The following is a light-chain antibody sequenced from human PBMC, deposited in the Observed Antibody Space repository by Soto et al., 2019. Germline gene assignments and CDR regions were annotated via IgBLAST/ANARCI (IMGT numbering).Light chain of an antibody. Sequence: DIQLTQSPSFLSASVGDRVTITCRASQGIRSYLAWYQQKPGIAPKLLMYIASTLQTGVPSRFSGSGSGTEFTLTITSLQPEDFATYYCQQFNSYPITFGQGTRLEIK. CDR2: IAS. CDR1: QGIRSY. J-gene: IGKJ5*01. CDR3: QQFNSYPIT. V-gene: IGKV1-9*01.